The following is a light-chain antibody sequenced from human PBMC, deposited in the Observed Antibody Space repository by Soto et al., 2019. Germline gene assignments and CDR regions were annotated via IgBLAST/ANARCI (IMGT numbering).Light chain of an antibody. Sequence: IVLTQSPATLSLSPGERATLSCRASQSVSSSLAWYQQKSGQAPRLLIYGASNRATGIPARFSGSGSGTDFTLTISSLEPEDFAVYYCQQRSNWPITFGQGTRLEIK. CDR1: QSVSSS. CDR2: GAS. CDR3: QQRSNWPIT. J-gene: IGKJ5*01. V-gene: IGKV3-11*01.